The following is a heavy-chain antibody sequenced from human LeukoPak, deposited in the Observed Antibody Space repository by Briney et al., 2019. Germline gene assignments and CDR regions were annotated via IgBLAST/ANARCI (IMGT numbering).Heavy chain of an antibody. CDR1: GFSFSDSY. D-gene: IGHD3-3*01. CDR3: ATSGPGAPFDY. V-gene: IGHV3-11*01. CDR2: ISRSGSTI. J-gene: IGHJ4*02. Sequence: GGSLRLSCAASGFSFSDSYMSWIRQAPGKGLEWVSYISRSGSTIYYADSVRGRFTISRDNAKNSLYLQMNGLRAEDTAVYYYATSGPGAPFDYWGQGTLVTVSS.